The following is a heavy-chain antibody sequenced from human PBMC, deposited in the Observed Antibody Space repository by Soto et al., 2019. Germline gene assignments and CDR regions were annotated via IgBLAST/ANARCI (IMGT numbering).Heavy chain of an antibody. J-gene: IGHJ3*01. CDR3: SALPRLPFDV. V-gene: IGHV1-18*04. CDR1: GYTFSSYG. Sequence: QVQLVQSGAEVKKPGASVKVSCRASGYTFSSYGITWVRQAPGQGLEWMGWSSAYNGIANYAQKFQGRIIMTTDTSTSTAYMELRSLRSDDTAVYYCSALPRLPFDVWGQGTMVTVSS. CDR2: SSAYNGIA.